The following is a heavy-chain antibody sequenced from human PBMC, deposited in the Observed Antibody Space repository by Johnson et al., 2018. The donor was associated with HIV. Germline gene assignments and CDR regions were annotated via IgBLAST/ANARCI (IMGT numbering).Heavy chain of an antibody. J-gene: IGHJ3*02. CDR1: GFTFDEYV. CDR2: ISWKSGNT. CDR3: ARVGQKLVPVPRGAFDI. Sequence: VQLVESGGGLVQPGGSLRLSCAASGFTFDEYVIHWVRQAPGKGLEWVSGISWKSGNTGYADSVKGRFTISRDNSKNTLYLQMNSLRAEDTAVYYCARVGQKLVPVPRGAFDIWGQGTMVTVSS. D-gene: IGHD6-6*01. V-gene: IGHV3-9*01.